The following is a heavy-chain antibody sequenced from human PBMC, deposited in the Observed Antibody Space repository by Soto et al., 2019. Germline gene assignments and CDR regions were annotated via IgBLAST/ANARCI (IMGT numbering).Heavy chain of an antibody. D-gene: IGHD4-17*01. J-gene: IGHJ4*02. CDR3: ARGQRGGDYDY. V-gene: IGHV4-34*01. CDR1: GGSFSGYY. CDR2: INHSGGT. Sequence: SETLSLTCAVYGGSFSGYYWSWIRQPPGKGLEWIGEINHSGGTNYNPSLKSRVTISVDTSKNQFSLKLSSVTAADTAVYYCARGQRGGDYDYWGQGTLVTVSS.